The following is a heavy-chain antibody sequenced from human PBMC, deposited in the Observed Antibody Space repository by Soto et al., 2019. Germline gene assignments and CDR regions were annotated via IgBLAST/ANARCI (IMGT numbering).Heavy chain of an antibody. J-gene: IGHJ6*02. V-gene: IGHV3-21*01. CDR2: ISRSSSNI. CDR1: GFSFSNYT. Sequence: VGSLRLSCAASGFSFSNYTMNWVRQAPGKGLDWLSSISRSSSNIFYADSVKGRFTVSRDNANNLLYLQINSLSAEDTAIYYCARDLKVAASNSYFYYGMDVWGQGTTVTVSS. D-gene: IGHD6-19*01. CDR3: ARDLKVAASNSYFYYGMDV.